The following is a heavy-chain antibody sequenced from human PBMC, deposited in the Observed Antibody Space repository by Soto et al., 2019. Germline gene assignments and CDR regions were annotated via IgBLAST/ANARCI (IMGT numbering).Heavy chain of an antibody. CDR3: ARDSAAGLNWFDP. J-gene: IGHJ5*02. V-gene: IGHV4-30-4*01. D-gene: IGHD6-13*01. CDR1: GGSISSGDYY. CDR2: IYYSGST. Sequence: LSLTCTVSGGSISSGDYYWSWIRQPPGKGLEWIGYIYYSGSTYYNPSLKSRVTISVDTSKNQFSLKLSSVTAADTAVYYCARDSAAGLNWFDPWRQGTLVTVSS.